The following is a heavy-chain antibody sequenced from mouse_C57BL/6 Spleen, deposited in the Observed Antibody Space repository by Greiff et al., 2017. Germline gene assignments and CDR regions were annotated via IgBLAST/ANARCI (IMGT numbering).Heavy chain of an antibody. J-gene: IGHJ3*01. CDR1: GYTFTSYW. Sequence: VQLQQPGAELVMPGASVKLSCKASGYTFTSYWMHWVKQRPGQGLEWIGEIDPSDSYTNYNQKFKGKSTLTVDKSSSTAYMQLSSLTSEDSAVYYCARSTMVTTSSSWFAYWGQGTLVTVSA. CDR2: IDPSDSYT. V-gene: IGHV1-69*01. CDR3: ARSTMVTTSSSWFAY. D-gene: IGHD2-2*01.